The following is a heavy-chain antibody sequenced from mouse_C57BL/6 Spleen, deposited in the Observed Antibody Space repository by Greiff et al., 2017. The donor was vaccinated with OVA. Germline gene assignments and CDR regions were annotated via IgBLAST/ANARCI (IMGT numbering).Heavy chain of an antibody. CDR1: GFTFSSYG. J-gene: IGHJ4*01. Sequence: EVNVVESGGDLVKPGGSLKLSCAASGFTFSSYGMSWVRQTPDKRLEWVATISSGGSYTYYPDSVQGRFTISRDNAKNTLYLQMSSLKSEDTAMYYCARTMVTTSYYAMDYWGQGTSVTVSS. CDR3: ARTMVTTSYYAMDY. CDR2: ISSGGSYT. D-gene: IGHD2-3*01. V-gene: IGHV5-6*01.